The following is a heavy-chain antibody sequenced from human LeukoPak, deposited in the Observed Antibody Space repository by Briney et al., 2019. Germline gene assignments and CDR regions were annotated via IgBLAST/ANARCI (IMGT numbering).Heavy chain of an antibody. Sequence: SETLSLPCTVSGGSISSGGYYWSWIRQHPGKGLEWIGYIYYSGSTYYNPSLKSRVTISVDTSKNQFSLKLSSVTAADTAVYYCARSIVVVPAAHFDYWGQGTLVTVSS. CDR2: IYYSGST. CDR1: GGSISSGGYY. J-gene: IGHJ4*02. V-gene: IGHV4-31*03. CDR3: ARSIVVVPAAHFDY. D-gene: IGHD2-2*01.